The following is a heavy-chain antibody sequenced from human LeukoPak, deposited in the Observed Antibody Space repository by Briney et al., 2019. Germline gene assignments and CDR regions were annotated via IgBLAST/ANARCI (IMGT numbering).Heavy chain of an antibody. Sequence: PGGSLRLSCAASGFTFSSYSMNWVRQAPRKGLEWVSYISSSSSTIYYADSVKGRFTISRDNAKHSLYLQMNSLRAEDTAVYYCARTGLYYDFWSGYLPSDAFDIWGQGTMVTVSS. J-gene: IGHJ3*02. D-gene: IGHD3-3*01. CDR1: GFTFSSYS. CDR2: ISSSSSTI. V-gene: IGHV3-48*01. CDR3: ARTGLYYDFWSGYLPSDAFDI.